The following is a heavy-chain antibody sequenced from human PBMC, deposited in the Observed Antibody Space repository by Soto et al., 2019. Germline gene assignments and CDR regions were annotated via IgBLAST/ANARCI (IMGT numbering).Heavy chain of an antibody. CDR3: ARDRGDYGFDY. D-gene: IGHD4-17*01. Sequence: QLQLQESGSELVKPSQTLSLTCAVSGGSISSGGYSWSWIRQPPGKGLEWIGYIYHSGSTYYNPSLKSRVTISVDRSKNQFSLKLSSVTAADTAVYYCARDRGDYGFDYWGQGTLVTVSS. CDR2: IYHSGST. CDR1: GGSISSGGYS. V-gene: IGHV4-30-2*01. J-gene: IGHJ4*02.